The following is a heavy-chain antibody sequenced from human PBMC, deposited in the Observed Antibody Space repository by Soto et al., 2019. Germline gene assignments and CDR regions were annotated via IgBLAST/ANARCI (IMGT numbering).Heavy chain of an antibody. Sequence: GGSLRLSCAASGFTFSSYSMNRVRQAPGKGLEWVSSISSSSSYIYYADSVKGRFTISRDNAKNSLYLQMNSLRAEDTAVYYCARDGKRWLQLGSFVYWGQGTLVTVSS. D-gene: IGHD5-12*01. CDR2: ISSSSSYI. CDR3: ARDGKRWLQLGSFVY. V-gene: IGHV3-21*01. CDR1: GFTFSSYS. J-gene: IGHJ4*02.